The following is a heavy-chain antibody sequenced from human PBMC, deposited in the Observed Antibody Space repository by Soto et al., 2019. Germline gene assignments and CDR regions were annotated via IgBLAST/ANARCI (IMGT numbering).Heavy chain of an antibody. CDR3: ASSYGSGYRAFDY. CDR1: GDTFNFYS. D-gene: IGHD3-10*01. CDR2: VNPIVSMS. J-gene: IGHJ4*02. V-gene: IGHV1-69*02. Sequence: QVQLVQSGAEVKRPGSSVKVSCKASGDTFNFYSINWVRQAPGVGLEWMGRVNPIVSMSNYAQKFQGRVTMTADKSTSTAYRELRSLRSEDTAIYYCASSYGSGYRAFDYWGQGALVTVSS.